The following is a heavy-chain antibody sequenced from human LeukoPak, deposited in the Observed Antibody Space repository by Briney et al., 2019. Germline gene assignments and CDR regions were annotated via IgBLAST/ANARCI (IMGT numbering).Heavy chain of an antibody. CDR3: ARVSTTVLDV. CDR1: GGSISSSY. D-gene: IGHD4-17*01. CDR2: IYYSGST. V-gene: IGHV4-59*01. J-gene: IGHJ6*04. Sequence: SETLSLTCTVSGGSISSSYWSWIRQPPGKGLEWIGYIYYSGSTNYNPSLKSRVTISVDTSKNQFSLKLSSVTAADTAVYYCARVSTTVLDVWGKGTTVTISS.